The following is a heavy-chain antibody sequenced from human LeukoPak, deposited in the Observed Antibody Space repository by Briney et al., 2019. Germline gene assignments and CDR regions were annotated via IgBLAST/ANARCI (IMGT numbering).Heavy chain of an antibody. V-gene: IGHV3-7*01. CDR3: ARFPAAMVEYYFDY. J-gene: IGHJ4*02. D-gene: IGHD5-18*01. CDR1: GFTFSSYW. Sequence: GGSLRLSCAASGFTFSSYWMSWVRQAPGKGLEWVANIKQDGSEKYYVDSVKGRFTISRDNAKNSLYLQMNSLRAEDTAVYYCARFPAAMVEYYFDYWGQRTLVTVSS. CDR2: IKQDGSEK.